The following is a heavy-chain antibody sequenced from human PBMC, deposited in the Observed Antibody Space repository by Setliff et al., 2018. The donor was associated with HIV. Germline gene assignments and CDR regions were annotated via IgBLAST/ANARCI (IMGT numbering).Heavy chain of an antibody. CDR1: GFPFISYG. V-gene: IGHV3-33*08. CDR2: VWHDGNNK. CDR3: VRDGGGSYQKYFQH. D-gene: IGHD1-26*01. Sequence: PGGSLRLSCAASGFPFISYGMNWVRQAPGKGLEWVAVVWHDGNNKFYADSVKGRFTISRDNAINSLYLQMNSLRAEDTAVYYCVRDGGGSYQKYFQHWGQGTLVTVSS. J-gene: IGHJ1*01.